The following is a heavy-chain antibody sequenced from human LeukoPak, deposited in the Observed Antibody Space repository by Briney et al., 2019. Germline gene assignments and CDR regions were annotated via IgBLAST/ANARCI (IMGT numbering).Heavy chain of an antibody. D-gene: IGHD3-10*01. V-gene: IGHV1-69*13. J-gene: IGHJ4*02. CDR2: IIPIFGIA. CDR1: GGTFSSYA. CDR3: ARVLSTMVRGVIIYYFDY. Sequence: ASVKVSCKASGGTFSSYAISWVRQAPGQGLEWMGGIIPIFGIANYAQKFQGRVTITADESTSTAYMELSSLRSEDTAVYYCARVLSTMVRGVIIYYFDYWGQGTLVTVSS.